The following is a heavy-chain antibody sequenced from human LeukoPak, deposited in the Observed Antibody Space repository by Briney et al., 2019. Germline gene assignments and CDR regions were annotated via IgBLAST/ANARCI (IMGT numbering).Heavy chain of an antibody. CDR1: GFTFSSYS. D-gene: IGHD3-10*01. CDR2: ISSGSSTI. Sequence: GGSLRLSCVASGFTFSSYSMNWVRQAPGKGLGWVSYISSGSSTICYADSVKGRFTISRDNAKNSLYLLLNSLRDEDTAVYYCARRAYYNDYWGQGTLVTVSS. CDR3: ARRAYYNDY. V-gene: IGHV3-48*02. J-gene: IGHJ4*02.